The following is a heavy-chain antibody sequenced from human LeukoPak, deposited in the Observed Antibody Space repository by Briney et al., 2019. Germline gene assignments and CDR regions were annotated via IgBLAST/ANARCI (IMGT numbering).Heavy chain of an antibody. V-gene: IGHV4-4*07. CDR3: ARAPRDSSSSNYMRRFDY. D-gene: IGHD3-22*01. Sequence: PSETLSLTCTVSGGYIGSYYWSWIRQPAGKGLEWIGRIYTSENTEYNPSLKSRVTMSVDTSKNQFSLKLSSVTAADTAVYYCARAPRDSSSSNYMRRFDYWGQGTLVTVSS. CDR1: GGYIGSYY. J-gene: IGHJ4*02. CDR2: IYTSENT.